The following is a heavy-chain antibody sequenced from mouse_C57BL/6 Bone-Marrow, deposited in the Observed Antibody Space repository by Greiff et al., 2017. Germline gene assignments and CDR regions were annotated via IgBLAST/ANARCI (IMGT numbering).Heavy chain of an antibody. CDR2: IWTGGGT. D-gene: IGHD1-1*01. J-gene: IGHJ1*03. CDR3: AREFITTVVGGYFDV. V-gene: IGHV2-9-1*01. Sequence: VQLVESGPGLVAPSQSLSITCTVSGFSLTSYAISWVRQPPGTGLAWLGVIWTGGGTNYTSALKSRLSISKDNSKSQVFLKMNSLQTDDTARYYCAREFITTVVGGYFDVWGTGTTVTGSS. CDR1: GFSLTSYA.